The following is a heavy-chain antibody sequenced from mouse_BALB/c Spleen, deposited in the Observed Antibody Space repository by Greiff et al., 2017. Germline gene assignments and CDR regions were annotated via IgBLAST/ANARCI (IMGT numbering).Heavy chain of an antibody. CDR1: GFSLTSYD. D-gene: IGHD2-1*01. V-gene: IGHV2-9-2*01. CDR3: VRDRAYGNYGGDYFDY. CDR2: IWTGGGT. J-gene: IGHJ2*01. Sequence: VKVVESGPGLVAPSQSLSITCTVSGFSLTSYDISWIRQPPGKGLEWLGVIWTGGGTNYNSAFMSRLSISKDNSKSQVFLKMNSLQTDDTAIYYCVRDRAYGNYGGDYFDYWGQGTTLTVAS.